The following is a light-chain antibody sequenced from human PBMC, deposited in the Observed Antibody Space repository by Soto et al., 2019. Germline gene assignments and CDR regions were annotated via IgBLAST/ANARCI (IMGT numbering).Light chain of an antibody. CDR2: RND. J-gene: IGLJ2*01. V-gene: IGLV3-9*01. Sequence: SYELTQPLSVSVALGQKARITCGGDNIGSKNVHWYQQKPGQAPVLVIYRNDNRPSGIPERISGSNSGNTATLTISRAQAGDEADYSCQVWDSNTGEVVFGGGTKLTVL. CDR3: QVWDSNTGEVV. CDR1: NIGSKN.